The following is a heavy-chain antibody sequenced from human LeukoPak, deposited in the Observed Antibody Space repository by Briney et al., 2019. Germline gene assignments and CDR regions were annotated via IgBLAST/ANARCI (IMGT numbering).Heavy chain of an antibody. V-gene: IGHV4-59*01. CDR1: GGSISSYY. CDR3: ARSQRGYSYGNLDY. Sequence: SETLSLTCTVSGGSISSYYWSWIRQPPGKGLEWIGYIYYSGSTNYNPSLKGRVTISVDTSKNQFSLKLSSVTAADTAVYYCARSQRGYSYGNLDYWGQGTLVTVSS. J-gene: IGHJ4*02. D-gene: IGHD5-18*01. CDR2: IYYSGST.